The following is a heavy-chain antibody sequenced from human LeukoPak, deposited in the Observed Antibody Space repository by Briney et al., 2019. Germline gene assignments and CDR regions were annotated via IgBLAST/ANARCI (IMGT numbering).Heavy chain of an antibody. CDR1: GGTFSRYA. J-gene: IGHJ4*02. V-gene: IGHV1-69*05. CDR3: ARGDGTLYYFDY. CDR2: IIPIFGTA. Sequence: VASVKVSCKASGGTFSRYAISWVRQAPGQGLEWMGGIIPIFGTANYAQKFQGRVTITTDESTSTAYMELSSLRSEDTAVYYCARGDGTLYYFDYWGQGTLVTVSS. D-gene: IGHD1-14*01.